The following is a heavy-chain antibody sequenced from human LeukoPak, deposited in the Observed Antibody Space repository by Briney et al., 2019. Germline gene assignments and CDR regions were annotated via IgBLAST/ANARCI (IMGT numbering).Heavy chain of an antibody. CDR1: GFTFSTYG. CDR2: ITASGDGT. Sequence: GGSLRLSCAASGFTFSTYGMSWVRQAPGKGLQRVSGITASGDGTYYADSVKGRFTISRDNSKNTLYLQMNSLRAEDTAVYYCAKAKGYYDTSGYPVIFDYWGQGTLVTVSS. CDR3: AKAKGYYDTSGYPVIFDY. D-gene: IGHD3-22*01. V-gene: IGHV3-23*01. J-gene: IGHJ4*02.